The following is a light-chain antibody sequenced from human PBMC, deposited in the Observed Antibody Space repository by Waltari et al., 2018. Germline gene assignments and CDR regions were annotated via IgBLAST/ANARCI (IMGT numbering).Light chain of an antibody. J-gene: IGKJ1*01. CDR2: KAS. CDR1: QTLFSW. Sequence: DFQMTQSPSTLSASVGDRVTITCRASQTLFSWLAWYQQKPGKAPKLLIYKASHLESGVPSRFSGRGFGTEFTLTINSLQPDDFATYYCQHYNSFSRTFGQGTKVDIK. V-gene: IGKV1-5*03. CDR3: QHYNSFSRT.